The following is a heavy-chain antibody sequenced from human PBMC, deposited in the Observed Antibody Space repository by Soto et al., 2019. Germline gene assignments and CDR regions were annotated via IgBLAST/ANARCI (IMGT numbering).Heavy chain of an antibody. V-gene: IGHV3-74*01. J-gene: IGHJ4*02. CDR3: ARGPSGWFGYDD. CDR2: INSGASTT. D-gene: IGHD6-19*01. CDR1: GFTFSSSW. Sequence: PGGSLRLSCAASGFTFSSSWMHWVRQAPGKGLVWVSRINSGASTTNYADSVKGRFTISRDNAKNTLYLQMDSLTAEDTAVYYCARGPSGWFGYDDWGQGTLGTVSS.